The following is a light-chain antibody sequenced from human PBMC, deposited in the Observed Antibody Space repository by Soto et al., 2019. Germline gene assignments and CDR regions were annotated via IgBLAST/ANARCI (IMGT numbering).Light chain of an antibody. CDR1: QDINSY. J-gene: IGKJ2*01. Sequence: DIQLTQSPSSLSASVGDRVTITCRVSQDINSYLNWYRQKPGKVPKLLIYSASNLKCGVPSGFGGRESGTDFTLTISSLRPEGVATYYGQQTYYAPYTFGQGTKLEIK. CDR3: QQTYYAPYT. CDR2: SAS. V-gene: IGKV1-27*01.